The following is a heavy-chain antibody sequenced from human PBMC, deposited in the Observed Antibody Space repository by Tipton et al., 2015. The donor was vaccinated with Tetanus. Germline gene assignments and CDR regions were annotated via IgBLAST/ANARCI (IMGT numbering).Heavy chain of an antibody. V-gene: IGHV1-46*01. Sequence: QSGAEVKKPGASVKLSCATSGFPFSRPFIHWVRQAPGHGLEWMGLINPSGGGTTYAQKFRDRVTITRDTATSTVYMELSSLTSQDTAVYYCARATDPSGWTYFDFWGRGTLVPVSP. CDR2: INPSGGGT. CDR1: GFPFSRPF. J-gene: IGHJ4*02. D-gene: IGHD6-19*01. CDR3: ARATDPSGWTYFDF.